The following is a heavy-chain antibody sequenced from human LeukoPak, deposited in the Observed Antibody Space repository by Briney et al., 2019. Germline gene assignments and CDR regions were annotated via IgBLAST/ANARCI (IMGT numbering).Heavy chain of an antibody. CDR1: GFTVSSNY. D-gene: IGHD3-3*01. V-gene: IGHV3-30*02. Sequence: PGGSLRLSCAASGFTVSSNYMTWVRQAPGKGLEWVAFIRYDGSDKFYADSVKGRFTISRDNSKNTLYLQMNSLRVEDTAVYYCARALDDFWSGYSPNWFDPWGQGTLVTVSS. CDR3: ARALDDFWSGYSPNWFDP. CDR2: IRYDGSDK. J-gene: IGHJ5*02.